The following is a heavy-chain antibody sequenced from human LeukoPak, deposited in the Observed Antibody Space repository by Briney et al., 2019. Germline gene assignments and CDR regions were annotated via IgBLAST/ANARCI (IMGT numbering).Heavy chain of an antibody. Sequence: SETLSLTCTVSGGSISSYYWSWIRQPPGKGLEWIGYIYYSGSTNYNPSLKSRVTISVDTSKNQFSLKLSSVTAADAAVYYCARDSRWFGELHNNWFDPWGQGTLVTVSS. CDR2: IYYSGST. CDR3: ARDSRWFGELHNNWFDP. J-gene: IGHJ5*02. CDR1: GGSISSYY. V-gene: IGHV4-59*01. D-gene: IGHD3-10*01.